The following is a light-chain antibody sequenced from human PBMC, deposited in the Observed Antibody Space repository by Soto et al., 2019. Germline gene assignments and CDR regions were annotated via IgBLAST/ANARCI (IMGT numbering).Light chain of an antibody. CDR3: VSFTSSTTYV. V-gene: IGLV2-14*03. Sequence: QSALTQPASVSASPGQSITISCTGTSSDVGGSNFVSWYQQHPGKPPKLIIYDVATRPSGVSNRFSGSKSGSTASLIISRLRTEDEADYYCVSFTSSTTYVFGSGTKLTVL. J-gene: IGLJ1*01. CDR2: DVA. CDR1: SSDVGGSNF.